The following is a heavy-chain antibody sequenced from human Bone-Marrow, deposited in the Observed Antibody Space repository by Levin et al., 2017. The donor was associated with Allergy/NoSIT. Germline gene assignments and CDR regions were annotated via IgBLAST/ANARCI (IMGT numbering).Heavy chain of an antibody. J-gene: IGHJ3*01. Sequence: GASVKVSCKASGYTFTYRYLHWVRQAPGQALEWMGWITPFNGNTNYAQKFQDRVTITRDMSMSTAYMELTSLRSEDTAMYYCARSGQDSSGYNYGAFDLWGQGTMVTVSS. CDR3: ARSGQDSSGYNYGAFDL. CDR1: GYTFTYRY. V-gene: IGHV1-45*02. D-gene: IGHD3-22*01. CDR2: ITPFNGNT.